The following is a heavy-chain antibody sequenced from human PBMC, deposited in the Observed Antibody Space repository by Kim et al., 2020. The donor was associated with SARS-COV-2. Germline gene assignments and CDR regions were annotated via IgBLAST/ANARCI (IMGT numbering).Heavy chain of an antibody. Sequence: GGSLRLSCAASGFTFSSHWMSWVRQTPGKGLEWVANIKQDGSDKYYVDSVKGRFTISRDNPKNSLYLQMNSLRAEDTAVYYCARGDYVSGTSFDFWGQGTLVPSPQ. CDR3: ARGDYVSGTSFDF. D-gene: IGHD3-10*01. V-gene: IGHV3-7*03. CDR2: IKQDGSDK. J-gene: IGHJ4*02. CDR1: GFTFSSHW.